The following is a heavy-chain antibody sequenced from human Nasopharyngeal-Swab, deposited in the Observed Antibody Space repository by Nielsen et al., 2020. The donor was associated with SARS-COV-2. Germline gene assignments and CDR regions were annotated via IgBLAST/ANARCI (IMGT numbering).Heavy chain of an antibody. CDR3: ARVLAERAYYDFWSGYSDYYYGMDV. Sequence: SETLSLTCAVSGGSISSSNWWSWVRQPPGKGLEWIGEIYHSGSTNYNPSLKSRATISVDKSKNQFSLKLSSVTAADTAVYYCARVLAERAYYDFWSGYSDYYYGMDVWGQGTTVTVSS. CDR1: GGSISSSNW. J-gene: IGHJ6*02. V-gene: IGHV4-4*02. CDR2: IYHSGST. D-gene: IGHD3-3*01.